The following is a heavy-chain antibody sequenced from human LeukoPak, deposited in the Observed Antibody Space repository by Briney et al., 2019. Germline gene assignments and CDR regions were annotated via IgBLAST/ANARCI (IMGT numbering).Heavy chain of an antibody. D-gene: IGHD3-22*01. CDR2: FDPEDGET. CDR1: GYTLTELS. J-gene: IGHJ4*02. CDR3: ARAYYESSAYRHAVYFDY. V-gene: IGHV1-24*01. Sequence: GASVKVSCKVSGYTLTELSMHWVRQAPGKGLEWMGGFDPEDGETIYAQKFQGRVTMTEDTSTDTAYMELSSLSSDDTAVYYCARAYYESSAYRHAVYFDYWGQGTLVTVSS.